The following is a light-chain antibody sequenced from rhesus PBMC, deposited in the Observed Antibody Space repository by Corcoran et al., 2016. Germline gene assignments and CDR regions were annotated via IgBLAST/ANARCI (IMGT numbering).Light chain of an antibody. J-gene: IGKJ1*01. Sequence: DIQMTQPPSSLSASVGDKVTISCHARQGISSWLAWYQQKPGKPPKPLIYAASSLETGVPSRFSGSGSGAAYTLTISNLPPEDLGTYYCQQYDDLPWTFGQGPKVELK. V-gene: IGKV1-19*01. CDR3: QQYDDLPWT. CDR2: AAS. CDR1: QGISSW.